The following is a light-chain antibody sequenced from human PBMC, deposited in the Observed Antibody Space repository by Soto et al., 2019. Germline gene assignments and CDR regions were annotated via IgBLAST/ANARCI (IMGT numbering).Light chain of an antibody. V-gene: IGKV1-9*01. Sequence: DIQLTQSPAFLSASLGDRVTISYRASQGISSHLAWYQQKPGKAPELLIYAASTLQSGVPSRFSGSGSGTEFTLTISSLQPEDFATYFCQHLNSYPRALSFGGGTQVEIK. CDR3: QHLNSYPRALS. CDR1: QGISSH. J-gene: IGKJ4*01. CDR2: AAS.